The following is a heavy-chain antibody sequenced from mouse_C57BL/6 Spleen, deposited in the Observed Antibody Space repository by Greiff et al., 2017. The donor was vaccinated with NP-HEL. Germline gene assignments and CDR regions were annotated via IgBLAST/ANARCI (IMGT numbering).Heavy chain of an antibody. CDR3: ARSGYSNYVDAMDY. CDR1: GYTFTDYN. J-gene: IGHJ4*01. D-gene: IGHD2-5*01. V-gene: IGHV1-18*01. CDR2: INPNNGGT. Sequence: VQLQQSGPELVKPGASVKIPCKASGYTFTDYNMDWVKQSHGKSLEWIGDINPNNGGTIYNQKFKGKATLTVDKSSSTAYMELRSLTSEDTAVYYCARSGYSNYVDAMDYWGQGTSVTVSS.